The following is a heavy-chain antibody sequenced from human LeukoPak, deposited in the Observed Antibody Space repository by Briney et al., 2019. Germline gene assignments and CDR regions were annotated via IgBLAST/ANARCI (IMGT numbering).Heavy chain of an antibody. D-gene: IGHD5-12*01. CDR2: IRNDRIT. CDR1: GLTFSDAW. Sequence: GGSLRLSCVLSGLTFSDAWMSWVRQAPGKGLEWVGRIRNDRITDYAAPVQGRFSISRDNSKNTFYLKMNSLRTEDTGMYFCTWMATIFTVDYWGQGTLVTVSS. V-gene: IGHV3-15*01. J-gene: IGHJ4*02. CDR3: TWMATIFTVDY.